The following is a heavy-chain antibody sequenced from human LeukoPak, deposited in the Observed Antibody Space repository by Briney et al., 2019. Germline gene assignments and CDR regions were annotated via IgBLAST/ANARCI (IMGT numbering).Heavy chain of an antibody. CDR2: IWYGGSNK. Sequence: PWRSLRLSCAASGFTFSSYGMHWVRQAPGKGLEWVAVIWYGGSNKYYADSVKGRFTISRDNSKNTLYLQMNSLRAEDTAVYYCARDWNTAMADPWGQGTLVTVSS. CDR1: GFTFSSYG. V-gene: IGHV3-33*01. D-gene: IGHD5-18*01. J-gene: IGHJ5*02. CDR3: ARDWNTAMADP.